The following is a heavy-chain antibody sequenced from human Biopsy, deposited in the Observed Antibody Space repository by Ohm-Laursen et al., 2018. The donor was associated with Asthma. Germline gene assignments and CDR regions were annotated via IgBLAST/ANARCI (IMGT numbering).Heavy chain of an antibody. CDR3: ARVDTIFGVVIPIYYYYGMDV. D-gene: IGHD3-3*01. V-gene: IGHV3-21*01. J-gene: IGHJ6*02. CDR1: GFTFSSHS. CDR2: ISSSSSYI. Sequence: SPRLSCTASGFTFSSHSMNWVRQAPGKGLEWVSSISSSSSYIYYADSVKGRFTISRDNAKNSLYLQMNSLRAEDTAVYYCARVDTIFGVVIPIYYYYGMDVWGQGTTVTVSS.